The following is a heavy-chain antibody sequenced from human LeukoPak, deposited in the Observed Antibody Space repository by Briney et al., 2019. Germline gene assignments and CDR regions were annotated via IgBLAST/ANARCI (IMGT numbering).Heavy chain of an antibody. D-gene: IGHD3-3*01. CDR1: GYTFTSYD. Sequence: ASVKVSCKASGYTFTSYDINWVRQATGQGLEWMGWINPNSGNTGYAQKFQGRVTITADESTSTAYMELSSLRSEDTAVYYCARAHHYDRYTNWGQGTLVTVSS. J-gene: IGHJ4*02. CDR3: ARAHHYDRYTN. CDR2: INPNSGNT. V-gene: IGHV1-8*01.